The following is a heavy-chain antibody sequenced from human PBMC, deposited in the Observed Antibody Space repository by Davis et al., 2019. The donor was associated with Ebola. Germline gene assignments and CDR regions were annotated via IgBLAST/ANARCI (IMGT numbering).Heavy chain of an antibody. V-gene: IGHV5-51*01. CDR2: IYTGDSDT. D-gene: IGHD2-8*02. CDR1: GNSFASHW. Sequence: GESLKISCKDSGNSFASHWIGWVRQMPGKGLEWMGIIYTGDSDTRYSPSFRGQVTISADKSIKTAFLQWSSLKASDTAMYYCASLRRTITGMDDAFDIWGQGTMVTVSS. J-gene: IGHJ3*02. CDR3: ASLRRTITGMDDAFDI.